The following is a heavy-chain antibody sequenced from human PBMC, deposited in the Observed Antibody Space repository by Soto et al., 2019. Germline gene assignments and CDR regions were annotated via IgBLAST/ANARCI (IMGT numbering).Heavy chain of an antibody. CDR2: IYISGTT. V-gene: IGHV4-4*07. CDR3: ARINGGSPDF. D-gene: IGHD2-15*01. J-gene: IGHJ4*02. CDR1: GGPINAHF. Sequence: TSETLSLTCTVSGGPINAHFWSWIRQPAGKGLEWIGHIYISGTTTYNPSLKSRVTLSIDPPKSQLSLKLSSVTAADTAVYYCARINGGSPDFWGQGTLVTVSS.